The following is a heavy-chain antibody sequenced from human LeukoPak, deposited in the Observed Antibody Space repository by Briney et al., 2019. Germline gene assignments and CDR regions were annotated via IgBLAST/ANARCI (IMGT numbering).Heavy chain of an antibody. J-gene: IGHJ4*02. CDR1: GGSISSYY. Sequence: PSETLSLTCTVSGGSISSYYWSWIRQPPGKGLEWIGYIHYSGSTNYNPSLKSRVTISIDTSKNQFSLKLSSVTAADTAVYYCARDRGSSGWFYFDYWRQGTLVTVSS. D-gene: IGHD6-19*01. CDR2: IHYSGST. V-gene: IGHV4-59*01. CDR3: ARDRGSSGWFYFDY.